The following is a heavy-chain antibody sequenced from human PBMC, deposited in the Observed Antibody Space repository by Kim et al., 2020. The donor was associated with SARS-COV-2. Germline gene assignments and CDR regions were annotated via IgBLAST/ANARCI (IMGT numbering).Heavy chain of an antibody. D-gene: IGHD3-22*01. CDR1: GYTFTSYD. J-gene: IGHJ6*03. CDR2: MNPNSGNT. Sequence: ASVKVSCKASGYTFTSYDINWVRQATGQGLEWMGWMNPNSGNTGYAQKFQGRVTMTRNTSISTAYMELSSLRSEDTAVYYCARATNKNMRGVVIKVNYYYMDVWGKGTTVTVSS. CDR3: ARATNKNMRGVVIKVNYYYMDV. V-gene: IGHV1-8*01.